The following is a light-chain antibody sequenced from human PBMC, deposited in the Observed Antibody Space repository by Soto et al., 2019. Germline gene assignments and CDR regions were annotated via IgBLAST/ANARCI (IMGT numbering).Light chain of an antibody. V-gene: IGKV1-39*01. CDR2: DAS. J-gene: IGKJ1*01. Sequence: DIQMTQSPSSLSASVGDRVTITCRSSQSINNYLNWYQQRPGKAHKLLIYDASSLQSGVPSRFSGSGSGTDFTLTISSLQPEDLATYYCQQGFSAPPWTFGQGTKVELK. CDR1: QSINNY. CDR3: QQGFSAPPWT.